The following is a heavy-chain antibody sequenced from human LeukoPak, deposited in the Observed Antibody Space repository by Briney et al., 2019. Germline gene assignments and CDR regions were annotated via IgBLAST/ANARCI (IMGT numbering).Heavy chain of an antibody. CDR1: GFTFSSYE. Sequence: PGGSLRLSCAASGFTFSSYEMNWVRQAPGKELEWVSYISSSGSTIYYADSVKGRFTISRDNAKNSLYLQMNSLRAEDTALYYCARVTCSGGSCYSLFYYYYTDVWGKGTTVTVSS. D-gene: IGHD2-15*01. CDR2: ISSSGSTI. J-gene: IGHJ6*03. V-gene: IGHV3-48*03. CDR3: ARVTCSGGSCYSLFYYYYTDV.